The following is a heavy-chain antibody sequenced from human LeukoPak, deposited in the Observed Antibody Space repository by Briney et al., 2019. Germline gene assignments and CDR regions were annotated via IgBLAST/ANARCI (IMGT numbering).Heavy chain of an antibody. J-gene: IGHJ4*02. CDR2: ISFDGSNK. V-gene: IGHV3-30*18. CDR1: GFTFSTYG. CDR3: AKESREQGVTLTY. Sequence: PGGSLRLSCAASGFTFSTYGMHWVRQAPGKGLEWVAAISFDGSNKYYADSVKGRFTISRDNSKNTLFLQMNSLRAEDTAVYYCAKESREQGVTLTYWGQETLVTVSS. D-gene: IGHD2-21*02.